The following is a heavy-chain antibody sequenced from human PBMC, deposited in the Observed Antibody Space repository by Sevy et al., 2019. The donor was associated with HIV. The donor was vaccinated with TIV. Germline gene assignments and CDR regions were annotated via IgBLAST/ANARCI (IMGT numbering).Heavy chain of an antibody. Sequence: GGSLRLSCAASGFAFSNYYAMHWVRQAPGKGLEWVALISYDGSDTYYADSVKGRFTVSRDKFKNTLFLQMNSLTTEDTADYYWARPRANYVDHYFFYAMDVWGQGTTVTVSS. D-gene: IGHD4-17*01. CDR2: ISYDGSDT. CDR3: ARPRANYVDHYFFYAMDV. V-gene: IGHV3-30-3*01. CDR1: GFAFSNYYA. J-gene: IGHJ6*02.